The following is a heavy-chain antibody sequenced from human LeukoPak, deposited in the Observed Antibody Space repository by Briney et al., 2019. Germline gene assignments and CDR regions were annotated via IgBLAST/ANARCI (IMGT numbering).Heavy chain of an antibody. V-gene: IGHV3-11*01. D-gene: IGHD6-19*01. J-gene: IGHJ4*02. CDR3: ARTAGYSSAWYDY. Sequence: GGSLRLSCAASGFTFSDYYMSWIRQAPGKGLEWVSYISSSGSTIYYADSVKGRFTISRDNAKNSLYLQMNSLRAEDTALYYCARTAGYSSAWYDYWGQGTLVTVSS. CDR1: GFTFSDYY. CDR2: ISSSGSTI.